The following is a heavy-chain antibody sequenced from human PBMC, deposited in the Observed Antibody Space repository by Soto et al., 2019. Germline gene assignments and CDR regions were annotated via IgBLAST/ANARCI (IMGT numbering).Heavy chain of an antibody. V-gene: IGHV3-74*01. Sequence: GGSLRLSCAASGFTFSSYWMYWVRQAPGKGLVWVSRLNSDGSSTSYADSVKGRFTISRDNAKNTLYLQMNSLRAEDTAVYYCARSIWGKQGEILWGQGTLVTVSS. CDR2: LNSDGSST. J-gene: IGHJ4*02. CDR3: ARSIWGKQGEIL. CDR1: GFTFSSYW. D-gene: IGHD3-16*01.